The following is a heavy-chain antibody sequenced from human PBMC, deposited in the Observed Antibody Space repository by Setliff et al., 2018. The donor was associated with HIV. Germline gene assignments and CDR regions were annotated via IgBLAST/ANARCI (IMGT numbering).Heavy chain of an antibody. CDR3: ARAVASRNIRGEYSFDY. CDR2: IDPSGGST. J-gene: IGHJ4*02. Sequence: ASVKVSCKASGYTFTNYFVHWVRQAPGQGLEWMGIIDPSGGSTNYAQKFQGRLTMTSDTSTSTVYMELSSLRSEDTAVYYCARAVASRNIRGEYSFDYWGQGTLVT. V-gene: IGHV1-46*01. D-gene: IGHD3-16*01. CDR1: GYTFTNYF.